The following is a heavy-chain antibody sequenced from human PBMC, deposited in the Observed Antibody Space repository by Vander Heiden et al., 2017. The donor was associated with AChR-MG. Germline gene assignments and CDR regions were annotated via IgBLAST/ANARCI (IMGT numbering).Heavy chain of an antibody. CDR3: AKEGEYSSSSLTGDYYYYYYMDV. CDR1: GGTFSSYA. V-gene: IGHV1-69*01. J-gene: IGHJ6*03. Sequence: QVQLVQSGAEVKKPGSSVKVSCKASGGTFSSYAISWVRQAPGQGLEWMGGIIPIFGTANYAQKFQGRVTITADESTSTAYMELSSLRSEDTAVYYCAKEGEYSSSSLTGDYYYYYYMDVWGKGTTVTVSS. CDR2: IIPIFGTA. D-gene: IGHD6-6*01.